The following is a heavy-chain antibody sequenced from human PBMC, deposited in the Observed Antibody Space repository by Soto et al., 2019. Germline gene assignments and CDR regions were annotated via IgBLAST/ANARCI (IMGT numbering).Heavy chain of an antibody. V-gene: IGHV1-46*01. CDR3: ARVLRYDYGGNRLEYFQH. CDR2: INPSGGST. Sequence: ASVKVSCKASGYTFTSYYMHWVRQAPGQGLEWMGIINPSGGSTSYAQKFQGRVTMTRDTSTSTVYTELSSLRSEDTAVYYCARVLRYDYGGNRLEYFQHWGQGTLVPVSS. J-gene: IGHJ1*01. D-gene: IGHD4-17*01. CDR1: GYTFTSYY.